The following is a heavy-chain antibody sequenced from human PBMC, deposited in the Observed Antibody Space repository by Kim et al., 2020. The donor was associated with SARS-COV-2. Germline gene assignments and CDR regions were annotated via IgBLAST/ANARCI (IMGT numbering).Heavy chain of an antibody. V-gene: IGHV4-39*01. CDR2: IYYSGST. J-gene: IGHJ4*02. CDR1: GGSISSSSYY. CDR3: ARQGGGGAAAGSDY. Sequence: SETLSLTCTVSGGSISSSSYYWGWIRQPPGKGLEWIGSIYYSGSTYYNPSLKSRVTISVDTSKNQFSLKLSSVTAADTAVYYCARQGGGGAAAGSDYWGQGTLVTVSS. D-gene: IGHD6-13*01.